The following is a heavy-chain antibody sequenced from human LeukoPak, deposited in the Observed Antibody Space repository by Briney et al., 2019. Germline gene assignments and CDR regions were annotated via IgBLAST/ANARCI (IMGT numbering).Heavy chain of an antibody. D-gene: IGHD3-10*01. CDR2: IGQDGSEK. V-gene: IGHV3-7*01. J-gene: IGHJ4*02. CDR1: GFTFSSYS. Sequence: PGGSLRLSCAASGFTFSSYSMNWVRQAPGKGLEWVANIGQDGSEKYYVDSVKGRFTISRDNAKNSLYLQMNGLRAEDTAVYYCARSERGGTYYYGSDSPWGYWGQGTLVTVSS. CDR3: ARSERGGTYYYGSDSPWGY.